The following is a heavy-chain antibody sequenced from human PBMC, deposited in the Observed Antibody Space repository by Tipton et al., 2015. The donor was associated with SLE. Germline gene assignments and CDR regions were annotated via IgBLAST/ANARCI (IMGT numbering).Heavy chain of an antibody. V-gene: IGHV3-30*04. CDR1: GFTFSSYA. Sequence: RSLRLSCAASGFTFSSYAMSWVRQAPGKGLDWVAVISYDGTNKYYADSVKGRSTISRDNSKNTLYLQMNSLRAEDTAVYYCARDGVAVPGPYFEYWGQGTPVTVSS. CDR2: ISYDGTNK. J-gene: IGHJ4*02. CDR3: ARDGVAVPGPYFEY. D-gene: IGHD6-19*01.